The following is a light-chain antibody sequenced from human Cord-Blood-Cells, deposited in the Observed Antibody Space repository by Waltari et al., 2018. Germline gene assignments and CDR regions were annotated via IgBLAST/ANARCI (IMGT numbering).Light chain of an antibody. CDR2: WAS. J-gene: IGKJ2*03. V-gene: IGKV4-1*01. CDR1: PCVLYSSNNKNY. CDR3: QQYYSTPYS. Sequence: DIVMTQSPDYLAVSLGSRATINCKSSPCVLYSSNNKNYLAWYQQKPGQPPKLLIYWASTRESGVPDRFSGSGSGTDFTLTISSLQAEDVAVYYCQQYYSTPYSFGQGTKLEIK.